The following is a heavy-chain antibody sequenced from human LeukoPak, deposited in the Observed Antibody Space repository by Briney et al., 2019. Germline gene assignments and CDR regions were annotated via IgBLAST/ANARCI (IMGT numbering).Heavy chain of an antibody. CDR3: ASTSGYDFWDMGY. J-gene: IGHJ4*02. D-gene: IGHD5-12*01. CDR2: ISDDGRS. V-gene: IGHV3-30*04. CDR1: GFAFSKYA. Sequence: GGSLRLSCAAAGFAFSKYAMHWVCQAPGKGLEWVTIISDDGRSNYADSVEGRFTISRDNSKNTLYLQMSSLRAEDTAVYYCASTSGYDFWDMGYWGQGTLVTVSS.